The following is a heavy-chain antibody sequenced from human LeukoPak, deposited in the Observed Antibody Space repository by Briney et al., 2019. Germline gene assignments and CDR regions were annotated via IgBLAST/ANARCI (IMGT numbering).Heavy chain of an antibody. D-gene: IGHD3-22*01. CDR3: ARDGGYYYDSSKWFDY. CDR1: GLTFSSYG. V-gene: IGHV3-33*01. Sequence: GGSLRLSCAASGLTFSSYGMHWVRQAPGKGLEWVAVIWYDGSNKYYADSVKGRFTISRDNSKNTLYLQMNSLRAEDTAVYYCARDGGYYYDSSKWFDYWGQGTLVTVSS. J-gene: IGHJ4*02. CDR2: IWYDGSNK.